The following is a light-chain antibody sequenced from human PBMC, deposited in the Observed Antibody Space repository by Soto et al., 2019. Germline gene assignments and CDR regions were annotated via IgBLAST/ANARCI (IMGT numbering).Light chain of an antibody. V-gene: IGKV1-5*03. CDR1: QSISSW. Sequence: DIEMTQSPCTLAASVGGRDIITCRVSQSISSWLAWYQQKPGKAPKLLIYAASSLESGVPSRFSGSGYGTDLTVPLSRLQCDAVAPYYGHHRTTYWTFGQGTQLDIK. J-gene: IGKJ1*01. CDR2: AAS. CDR3: HHRTTYWT.